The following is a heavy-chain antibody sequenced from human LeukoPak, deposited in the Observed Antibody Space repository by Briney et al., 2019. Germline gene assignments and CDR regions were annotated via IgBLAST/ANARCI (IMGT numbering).Heavy chain of an antibody. CDR2: ISYDGSNK. CDR1: GFTFSSYA. Sequence: GGSLRLSCAASGFTFSSYAMHWVRQAPGKGLEWVAVISYDGSNKYYADSVKGRFTISRDNSKNTLYLQMNSLRAEDTAVYYCARETPRRGETRDGYRWGQGTLVTVSS. J-gene: IGHJ4*02. V-gene: IGHV3-30-3*01. D-gene: IGHD5-24*01. CDR3: ARETPRRGETRDGYR.